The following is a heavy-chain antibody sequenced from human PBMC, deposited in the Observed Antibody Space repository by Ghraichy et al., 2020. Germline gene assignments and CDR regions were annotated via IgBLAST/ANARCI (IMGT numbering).Heavy chain of an antibody. V-gene: IGHV3-30*18. Sequence: GGSLRLSCAASGFTFSSYGMHWVRQAPGKGLEWMAVMSYDGGNKNYAASVKGRFTISRDYFKNTLYLQMNNLRAEDTAVYFCAKDLSLYGSGSYYGVDVWGHGTTVTVSS. CDR1: GFTFSSYG. J-gene: IGHJ6*02. CDR2: MSYDGGNK. D-gene: IGHD3-10*01. CDR3: AKDLSLYGSGSYYGVDV.